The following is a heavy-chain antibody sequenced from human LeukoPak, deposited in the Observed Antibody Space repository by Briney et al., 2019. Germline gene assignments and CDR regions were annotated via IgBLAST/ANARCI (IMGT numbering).Heavy chain of an antibody. CDR1: GGTFSNYG. Sequence: ASVKVSCKASGGTFSNYGISWVRQAPGQGLEWMGRITPILDIANYAQRFQGRVTITADKSTTTAYMELNSLRSEDTAVYYCAREPTYYDFWSGYYPSRYFDYWGQGTLVTVSS. V-gene: IGHV1-69*04. J-gene: IGHJ4*02. CDR3: AREPTYYDFWSGYYPSRYFDY. D-gene: IGHD3-3*01. CDR2: ITPILDIA.